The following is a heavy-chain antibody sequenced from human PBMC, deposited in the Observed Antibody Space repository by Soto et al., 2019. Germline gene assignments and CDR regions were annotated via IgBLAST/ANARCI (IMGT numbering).Heavy chain of an antibody. Sequence: LSLTCTVSGGSISSDGFYWSWTRQHPGKGLEWIGYIFYSGTIYYNPSLMSRVTISVDSSKNQFSLKLTSVTAADTAVYYCSREGRINKSDLDYWGQGTLVTVSS. CDR2: IFYSGTI. J-gene: IGHJ4*02. CDR1: GGSISSDGFY. V-gene: IGHV4-31*03. CDR3: SREGRINKSDLDY.